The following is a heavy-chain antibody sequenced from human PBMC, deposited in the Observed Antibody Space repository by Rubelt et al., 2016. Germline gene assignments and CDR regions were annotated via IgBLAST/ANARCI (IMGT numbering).Heavy chain of an antibody. Sequence: QVQLQQWGAGLLKPSETLSLTCAVYGGSFNNYYWFWIRQPPGKGLEWIGEVNHNGNTNYNPSLKSRLTISLDTSNSQLPLNLAAVTASDTAVYYCARERYSSSSTDYYYGMDVWGQGTTVTVSS. CDR3: ARERYSSSSTDYYYGMDV. V-gene: IGHV4-34*01. CDR2: VNHNGNT. D-gene: IGHD6-6*01. J-gene: IGHJ6*02. CDR1: GGSFNNYY.